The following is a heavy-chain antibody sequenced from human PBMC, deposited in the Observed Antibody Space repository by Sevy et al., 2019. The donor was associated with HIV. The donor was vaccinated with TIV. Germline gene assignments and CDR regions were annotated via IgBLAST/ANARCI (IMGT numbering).Heavy chain of an antibody. CDR2: ISSSSSYI. D-gene: IGHD3-3*01. Sequence: GGCLRLSCAASGFTFSSYSMNWVRQAPGKGLEWVSSISSSSSYIYYADSVKGRFTISRDNAKNSLYLQMNSLRAEDTAVYYCARGERYDFWSGYYSSSHPGYFDYWGQGTLVTVSS. CDR1: GFTFSSYS. J-gene: IGHJ4*02. CDR3: ARGERYDFWSGYYSSSHPGYFDY. V-gene: IGHV3-21*01.